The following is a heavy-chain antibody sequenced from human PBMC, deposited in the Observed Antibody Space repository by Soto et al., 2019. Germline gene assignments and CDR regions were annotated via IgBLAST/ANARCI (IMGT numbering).Heavy chain of an antibody. CDR2: LSGRGGST. J-gene: IGHJ4*01. CDR1: GFTFGNYA. Sequence: GGSLRLSCAASGFTFGNYAMSWVRQAPRKGLEWVSTLSGRGGSTFYAESVKGLFTISRDNSKNTLYLQLNSLRAEDTAIYYCARRLPHDYGFDYWGHGTLVTV. CDR3: ARRLPHDYGFDY. V-gene: IGHV3-23*01. D-gene: IGHD4-17*01.